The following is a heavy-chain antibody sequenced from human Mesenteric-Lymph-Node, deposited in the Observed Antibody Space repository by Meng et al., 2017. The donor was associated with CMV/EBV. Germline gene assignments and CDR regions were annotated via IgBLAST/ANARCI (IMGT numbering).Heavy chain of an antibody. V-gene: IGHV3-23*01. CDR1: GFTFNTYA. D-gene: IGHD2-2*01. Sequence: GGSLRLSCAASGFTFNTYAMNWVRQAPGKGLEWVSIISGTGGITYYADSVKGRFTISRGNSKNTLYLQMNSLRVEDTAVYYCAKSLYAVPAAIPNDAFDIWGQGTMVTVSS. CDR3: AKSLYAVPAAIPNDAFDI. CDR2: ISGTGGIT. J-gene: IGHJ3*02.